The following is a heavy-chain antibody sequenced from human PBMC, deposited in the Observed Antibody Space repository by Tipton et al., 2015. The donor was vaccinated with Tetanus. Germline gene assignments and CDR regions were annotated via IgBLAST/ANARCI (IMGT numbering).Heavy chain of an antibody. CDR1: GGSVRGGTFY. CDR3: ARHQSGYFTPFDY. V-gene: IGHV4-39*01. Sequence: LRLSCTVSGGSVRGGTFYWGWIRQPPGKGLEWIGSIYESRDTYYIPSLKSRVTISVDTSKNQFSLNLNSMSAADTGVYYCARHQSGYFTPFDYWGQGNLVTVSS. J-gene: IGHJ4*02. D-gene: IGHD3-3*01. CDR2: IYESRDT.